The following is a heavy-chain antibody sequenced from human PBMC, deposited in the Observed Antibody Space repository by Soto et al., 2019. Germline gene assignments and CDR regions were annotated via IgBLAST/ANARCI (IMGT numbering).Heavy chain of an antibody. V-gene: IGHV2-5*01. CDR3: AITWCIGCLGLDWFDP. Sequence: SGPTLVNPTQTLTLTCTFSGFSLRTSGVGVGWIRQPPGKALEWLALIYWNDDKRYSPSLKSRLTISTENSKHHMVLPMTNLDPVDTAAYCSAITWCIGCLGLDWFDPWGQGTLVTVSS. CDR2: IYWNDDK. D-gene: IGHD6-19*01. J-gene: IGHJ5*02. CDR1: GFSLRTSGVG.